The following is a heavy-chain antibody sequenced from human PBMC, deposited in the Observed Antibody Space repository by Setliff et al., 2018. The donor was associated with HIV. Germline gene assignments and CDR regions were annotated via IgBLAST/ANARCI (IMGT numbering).Heavy chain of an antibody. CDR2: IYYSGST. D-gene: IGHD1-26*01. V-gene: IGHV4-61*01. J-gene: IGHJ4*02. CDR3: AKGPWELTEVYFDS. Sequence: ETLSLTCTVSGGSISSGSYYWSWIRQPPGKGLEWIGYIYYSGSTKHNPSLKSRVTISVDTSKKQFSLKLRSVTAADTAVYYCAKGPWELTEVYFDSWGQGTLVTVSS. CDR1: GGSISSGSYY.